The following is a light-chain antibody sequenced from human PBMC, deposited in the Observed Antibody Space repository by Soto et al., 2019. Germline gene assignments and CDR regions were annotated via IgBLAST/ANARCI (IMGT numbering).Light chain of an antibody. Sequence: EIVMTQSPATLSVSPGERATLSFRASQSVSSNLAWYQQKPGQAPRLLIYGASTRATGIPARFSGSGSGTEFTLTISSLQPEDFTVYYCQQRAGSSTFGQGTRLEI. J-gene: IGKJ5*01. CDR3: QQRAGSST. CDR1: QSVSSN. CDR2: GAS. V-gene: IGKV3-15*01.